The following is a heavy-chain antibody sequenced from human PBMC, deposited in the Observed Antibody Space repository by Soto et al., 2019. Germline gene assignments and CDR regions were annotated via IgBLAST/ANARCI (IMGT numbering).Heavy chain of an antibody. D-gene: IGHD3-10*01. Sequence: QVQLVQSGTEVKKPGASVKVSCKTSGYTFTTHYVHWVRQAPGQGLEWMGVLNPSGGRTSYALKFQGRITMTSDTSTNTVYVELTSLRSEDTAIYFCARAGENYGSGTFSPPLRYYFNSWGQGTLVTVSS. J-gene: IGHJ4*02. CDR1: GYTFTTHY. V-gene: IGHV1-46*01. CDR2: LNPSGGRT. CDR3: ARAGENYGSGTFSPPLRYYFNS.